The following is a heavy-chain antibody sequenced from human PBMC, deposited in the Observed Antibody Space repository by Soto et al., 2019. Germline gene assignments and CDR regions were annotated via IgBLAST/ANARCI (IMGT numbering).Heavy chain of an antibody. CDR3: AKQYCTSSSCHFDY. CDR2: ISGSGGST. V-gene: IGHV3-23*01. Sequence: GGSLRLSCAASGFTFSSYAMSWVRQAPGKGLEWVSVISGSGGSTYYADSVKGRFTISRDNSKNTLYLQMNSLRVEDTAVYYCAKQYCTSSSCHFDYWGQGTLVTVSS. CDR1: GFTFSSYA. J-gene: IGHJ4*02. D-gene: IGHD2-2*01.